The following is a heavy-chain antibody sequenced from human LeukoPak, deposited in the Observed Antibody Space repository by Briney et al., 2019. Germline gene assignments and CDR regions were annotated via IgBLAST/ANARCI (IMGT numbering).Heavy chain of an antibody. CDR1: GGSFSGYY. D-gene: IGHD3-10*01. J-gene: IGHJ4*02. CDR3: ARGLDYYGSGYYFDY. CDR2: INHSGST. V-gene: IGHV4-34*01. Sequence: SEILSLTCAVYGGSFSGYYWSWIRQPPGKGLEWIGEINHSGSTNYNPSLKSRVTISVDTSKNQFSLKLSSVTAADTAVYYCARGLDYYGSGYYFDYWGQGTLVTVSS.